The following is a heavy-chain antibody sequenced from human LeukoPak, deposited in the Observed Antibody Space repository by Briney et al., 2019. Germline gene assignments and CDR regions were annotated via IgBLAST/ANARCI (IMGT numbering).Heavy chain of an antibody. Sequence: SETLSLTCTVSGGSISSSIYYWGWIRQPPGKGLEWIGSMSYSGSTYYNPSLKSRVTISVDTSKNQFSLKLSSVTAADTAVYYCARASRGHDYWGQGTLVTVSS. V-gene: IGHV4-39*07. J-gene: IGHJ4*02. D-gene: IGHD3-10*01. CDR3: ARASRGHDY. CDR1: GGSISSSIYY. CDR2: MSYSGST.